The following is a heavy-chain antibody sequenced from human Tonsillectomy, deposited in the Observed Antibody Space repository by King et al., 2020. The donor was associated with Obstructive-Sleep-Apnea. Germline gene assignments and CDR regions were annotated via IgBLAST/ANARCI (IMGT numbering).Heavy chain of an antibody. CDR3: ARDRSSGGYGMDV. V-gene: IGHV3-21*01. J-gene: IGHJ6*02. CDR2: NSSSSSYI. Sequence: DVQLVESGGGLVKPGGSLRLSCAASGFTFSSYSMNWVRQAPGKGLEWGSSNSSSSSYIYYADSVKGRFTISRDNAKNSLYLQMNSLRAEDTAVYYCARDRSSGGYGMDVWGQGTTVTVSS. CDR1: GFTFSSYS. D-gene: IGHD6-19*01.